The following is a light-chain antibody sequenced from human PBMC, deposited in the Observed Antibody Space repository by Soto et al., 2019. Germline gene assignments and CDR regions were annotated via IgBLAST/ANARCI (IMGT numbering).Light chain of an antibody. CDR2: ATS. Sequence: AIQMTQSPSSLSASVGDTVTITCRASQDIEDDLGWYQQKPGKAPKLLIYATSSLQSGVPSRFSGSGSGTDFSLSIRSLQPEDSATYYCQHYNSYSEAFGQGTKVDIK. CDR3: QHYNSYSEA. CDR1: QDIEDD. J-gene: IGKJ1*01. V-gene: IGKV1-6*01.